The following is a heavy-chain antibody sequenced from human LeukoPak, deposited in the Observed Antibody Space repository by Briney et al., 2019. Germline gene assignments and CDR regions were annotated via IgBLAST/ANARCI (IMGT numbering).Heavy chain of an antibody. V-gene: IGHV4-39*01. Sequence: PSETLSLTCTVSGGSISSTRLYWGWIRQSPGKGLEWIGSIYYSGSTYYNPSLKSRVTISVDTSKNQFSLKLISVTAADTAVYYCARPATYCSSTSCYSRGYFDYWGQGTLVTVSS. CDR3: ARPATYCSSTSCYSRGYFDY. J-gene: IGHJ4*02. CDR2: IYYSGST. D-gene: IGHD2-2*02. CDR1: GGSISSTRLY.